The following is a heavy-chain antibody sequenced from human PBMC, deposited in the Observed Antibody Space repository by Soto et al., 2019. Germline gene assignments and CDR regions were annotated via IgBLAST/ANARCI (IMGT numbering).Heavy chain of an antibody. J-gene: IGHJ5*02. Sequence: QVQLVQSGAEVKKPGSSVKVSCKASGGTFSSYTISWVRQAPGQGLEWMGRIIPILGIANYAQKFQGRVTITADKSTSTAYMELSSLRSEDTAVYYCARSSGSTPSWFDPWGQGTLVTVSS. CDR1: GGTFSSYT. V-gene: IGHV1-69*02. CDR3: ARSSGSTPSWFDP. D-gene: IGHD6-19*01. CDR2: IIPILGIA.